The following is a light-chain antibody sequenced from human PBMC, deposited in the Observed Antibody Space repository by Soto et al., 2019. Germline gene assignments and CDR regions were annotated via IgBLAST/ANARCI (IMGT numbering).Light chain of an antibody. V-gene: IGKV2-28*01. CDR1: QSLLHSNGYNY. J-gene: IGKJ5*01. CDR3: MPG. Sequence: DIVMTQSPLSLPVTPGEPASISCRSSQSLLHSNGYNYLDWYLQKPGQSPELLIYLGSNRASGVPDRFSGSGSGTDFTLKISRVEAEDVGVYYCMPGFGQGTRLEIK. CDR2: LGS.